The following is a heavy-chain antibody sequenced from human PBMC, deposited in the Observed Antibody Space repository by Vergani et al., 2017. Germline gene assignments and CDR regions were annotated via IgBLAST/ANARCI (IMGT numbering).Heavy chain of an antibody. D-gene: IGHD6-19*01. CDR3: ARHSTVEWLVKLGWIDP. Sequence: QLQLLESGPGLVKPSATLSLTCSVSGASIRSSNYYWGWIRQPPGKGLEWIAGIYYSGSTYYKPCLKSRVTISVDTSKNQFSLKLSSVTAAVTAVYFCARHSTVEWLVKLGWIDPWGQGILVTVSS. J-gene: IGHJ5*02. CDR2: IYYSGST. V-gene: IGHV4-39*01. CDR1: GASIRSSNYY.